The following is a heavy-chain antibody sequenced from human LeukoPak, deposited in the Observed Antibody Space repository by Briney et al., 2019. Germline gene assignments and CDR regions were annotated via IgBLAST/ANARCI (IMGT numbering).Heavy chain of an antibody. CDR1: GGSISSYY. V-gene: IGHV4-59*01. CDR2: IYYSGST. CDR3: AKYSSGWERYFDY. D-gene: IGHD6-19*01. J-gene: IGHJ4*02. Sequence: SETLSLTCTVSGGSISSYYWSWIRQPPGKGLEWIGYIYYSGSTNYNPSLKSRVTISVDTSKNQFSLKLSSVTAADTAVYYCAKYSSGWERYFDYWGQGTLVTVSS.